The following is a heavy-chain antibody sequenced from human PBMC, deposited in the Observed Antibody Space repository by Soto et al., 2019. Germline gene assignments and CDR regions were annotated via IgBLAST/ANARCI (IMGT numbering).Heavy chain of an antibody. D-gene: IGHD6-13*01. Sequence: ASVKVSCKASGYTFTSYDINWVRQATGQGLEWMGWMNPNSGNTGYAQKFQGRVTMTRNTSISTAYMELSSLRSEDTAVYYCARGLDMEQQLVQDAFDIWGQGTMVTVSS. CDR3: ARGLDMEQQLVQDAFDI. V-gene: IGHV1-8*01. J-gene: IGHJ3*02. CDR1: GYTFTSYD. CDR2: MNPNSGNT.